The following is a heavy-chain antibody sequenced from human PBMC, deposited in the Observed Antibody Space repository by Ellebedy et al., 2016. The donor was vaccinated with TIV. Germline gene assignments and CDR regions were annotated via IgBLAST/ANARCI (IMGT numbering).Heavy chain of an antibody. CDR2: ISAYNGNT. Sequence: ASVKVSXXASGYTFTSYGISWVRQAPGQGLEWMGWISAYNGNTNYAQKLQGRVTMTTDTSTSTAYMELSSLRSEDTAVYYCARVLVEGGRGYSYGPVDYWGQGTLVTVSS. J-gene: IGHJ4*02. V-gene: IGHV1-18*04. CDR3: ARVLVEGGRGYSYGPVDY. CDR1: GYTFTSYG. D-gene: IGHD5-18*01.